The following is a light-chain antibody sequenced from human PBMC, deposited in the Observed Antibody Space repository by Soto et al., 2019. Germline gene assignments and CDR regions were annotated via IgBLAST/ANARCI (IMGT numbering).Light chain of an antibody. CDR1: QSINSD. CDR2: GAS. CDR3: QLYNYWPVT. J-gene: IGKJ4*01. Sequence: EIGMTQSKATLAVSNGETTRLSCGASQSINSDVAWYQQKLGQTPRLLIHGASTRATGIAARFSGSGSGTEFTLTISGLQSEDFAPYYCQLYNYWPVTFGGGTKV. V-gene: IGKV3-15*01.